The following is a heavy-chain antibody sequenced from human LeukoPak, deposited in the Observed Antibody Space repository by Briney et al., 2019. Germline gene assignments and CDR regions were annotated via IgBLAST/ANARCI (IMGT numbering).Heavy chain of an antibody. CDR3: AKGAPTTLFDF. CDR2: ISGNGDST. Sequence: GSLRLSCAASGFTFRTNVINWVRQAPGKGLEWVSSISGNGDSTYYADSVKGRFTISRDNSKNTLYLQMNSLRAEDTATYYCAKGAPTTLFDFWGQGTLVTVSS. CDR1: GFTFRTNV. J-gene: IGHJ4*02. V-gene: IGHV3-23*01. D-gene: IGHD1-1*01.